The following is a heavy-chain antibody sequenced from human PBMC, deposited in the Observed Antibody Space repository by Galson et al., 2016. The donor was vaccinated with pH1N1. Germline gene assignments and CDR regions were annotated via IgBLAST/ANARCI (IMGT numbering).Heavy chain of an antibody. J-gene: IGHJ4*02. CDR1: GFTFSNYV. D-gene: IGHD5-12*01. CDR2: ISGSGHST. Sequence: SLRLSCAASGFTFSNYVIYWLRQAPGKGLEWVSSISGSGHSTYYAGSVKGRFTISRDNSKNKVILQMKSLRAEDTAIYYCAKDLSRVVATSGYFVWWGQGSLSRAKRRRNGFREMSGGRSGNTASYSCEKVLSRGVSTSGYFVWWGQGTLVTVSS. CDR3: AKDLSRVVATSGYFVWWGQGSLSRAKRRRNGFREMSGGRSGNTASYSCEKVLSRGVSTSGYFVW. V-gene: IGHV3-23*01.